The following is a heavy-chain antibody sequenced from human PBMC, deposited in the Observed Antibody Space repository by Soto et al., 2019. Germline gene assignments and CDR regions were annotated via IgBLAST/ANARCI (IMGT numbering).Heavy chain of an antibody. CDR2: INPSGGST. V-gene: IGHV1-46*01. J-gene: IGHJ4*02. CDR3: ARVPYYDFWSGYSSRSGLAY. CDR1: GYTFTSYY. D-gene: IGHD3-3*01. Sequence: ASVKVSCKASGYTFTSYYMHWVRQAPGQGLEWMGIINPSGGSTSYAQKFQGRVTMTRDTSTSTVYMELSSLRSDDTAVYYCARVPYYDFWSGYSSRSGLAYWGQGTLVTGSS.